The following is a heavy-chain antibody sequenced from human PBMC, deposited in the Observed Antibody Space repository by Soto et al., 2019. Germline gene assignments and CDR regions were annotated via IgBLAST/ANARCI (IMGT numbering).Heavy chain of an antibody. D-gene: IGHD5-18*01. V-gene: IGHV3-30*18. J-gene: IGHJ4*02. Sequence: GGSLRLSCAASGFTFSSYGMHWVRQAPGKGLEWVAVISYDGSNKYYADSVKGRFTISRDNSKNTLYLQMNSLRAEDTAVYYCAKAPNSYGPRPPFDYWGQGTLVTVSS. CDR1: GFTFSSYG. CDR3: AKAPNSYGPRPPFDY. CDR2: ISYDGSNK.